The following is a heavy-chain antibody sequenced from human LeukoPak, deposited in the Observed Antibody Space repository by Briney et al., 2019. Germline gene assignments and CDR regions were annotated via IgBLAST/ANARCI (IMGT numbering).Heavy chain of an antibody. J-gene: IGHJ4*02. CDR1: GFTFSSYE. D-gene: IGHD3-22*01. V-gene: IGHV3-48*03. CDR2: ISSSGSTI. Sequence: PGGSLTLSCAASGFTFSSYERNWVRQAPGKGLEWVSYISSSGSTIYYADSVKGRFTISRDNAKNSLYLQMNSLRAEDTAVYYCARDLYYYDSDGGYWGQGALVTVSS. CDR3: ARDLYYYDSDGGY.